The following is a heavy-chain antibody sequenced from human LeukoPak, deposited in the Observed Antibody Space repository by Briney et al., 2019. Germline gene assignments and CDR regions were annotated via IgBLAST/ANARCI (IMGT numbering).Heavy chain of an antibody. CDR3: AKVIYDSSGYTYYYYMDV. J-gene: IGHJ6*03. Sequence: GSLRLSCAASGFTFSSYAMSWVRQAPGKGLEWVSVISGSGGSTYYADSVKGRFTISRDNSKNTLYLQMNSLRAEDTAIYYCAKVIYDSSGYTYYYYMDVWGKGTTVTVSS. D-gene: IGHD3-22*01. CDR1: GFTFSSYA. V-gene: IGHV3-23*01. CDR2: ISGSGGST.